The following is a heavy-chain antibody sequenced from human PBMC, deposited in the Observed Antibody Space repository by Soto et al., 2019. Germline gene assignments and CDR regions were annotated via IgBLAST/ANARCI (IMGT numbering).Heavy chain of an antibody. CDR1: GGSFSGYY. Sequence: PSETLSLTCAVYGGSFSGYYWSWIRQPPGKGLEWIGEINHSGSTNYNPSLKSRVTISVDTSKNQFSLKLSSVTAADTAVYYCAREASYDFWSGASRFDPWGQGTLVTVSS. V-gene: IGHV4-34*01. J-gene: IGHJ5*02. CDR2: INHSGST. D-gene: IGHD3-3*01. CDR3: AREASYDFWSGASRFDP.